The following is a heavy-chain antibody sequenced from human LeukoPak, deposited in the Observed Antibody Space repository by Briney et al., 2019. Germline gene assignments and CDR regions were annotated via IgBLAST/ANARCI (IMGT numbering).Heavy chain of an antibody. CDR2: ISSSGSTI. CDR3: VRGWRVWEGDYFDY. CDR1: GFTFSSYE. Sequence: SGGSLRLSCAASGFTFSSYEMNWARQAPGKGLEWVSYISSSGSTIYYADSVKGRFTISRDNAKNSLYLQMNSLRAEDTAMYYCVRGWRVWEGDYFDYWGQGTLVTVSS. V-gene: IGHV3-48*03. J-gene: IGHJ4*02. D-gene: IGHD1-26*01.